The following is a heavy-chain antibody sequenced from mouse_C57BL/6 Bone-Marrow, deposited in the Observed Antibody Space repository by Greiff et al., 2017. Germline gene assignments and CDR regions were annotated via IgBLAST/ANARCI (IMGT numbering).Heavy chain of an antibody. V-gene: IGHV3-6*01. CDR1: GYSITSGYY. J-gene: IGHJ1*03. CDR3: ARRATTVVAHWYFDV. D-gene: IGHD1-1*01. CDR2: ISYDGSN. Sequence: ESGPGLVKPSQSLSLTCSVTGYSITSGYYWNWIRQFPGNKLEWMGYISYDGSNNYNPSLKNRISITRDTSKNQFFLKLKSVTTEDTATYYCARRATTVVAHWYFDVWGTGTTVTVSS.